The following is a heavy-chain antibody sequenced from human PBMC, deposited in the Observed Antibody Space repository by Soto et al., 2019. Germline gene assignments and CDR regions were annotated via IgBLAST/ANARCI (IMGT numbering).Heavy chain of an antibody. J-gene: IGHJ6*02. D-gene: IGHD3-3*01. CDR1: GYSFTSYW. V-gene: IGHV5-51*01. CDR3: ASTTYYDFWSGYPGYGMDV. CDR2: IYPGDSDT. Sequence: PGESLKISCKGSGYSFTSYWIGWVRQMPGKGLEWMGIIYPGDSDTRYSPSFQGQVTISADKSISTAYLQWSSLKAADTAMYYYASTTYYDFWSGYPGYGMDVWGQGTTVTVSS.